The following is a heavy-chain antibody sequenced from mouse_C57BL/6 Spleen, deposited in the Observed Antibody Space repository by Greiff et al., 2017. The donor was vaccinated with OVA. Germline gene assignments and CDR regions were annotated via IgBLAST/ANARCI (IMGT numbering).Heavy chain of an antibody. CDR3: APITTVDWYFDV. Sequence: QVQLQQPGAELVKPGASVKVSCKASGYTFTSYWMHWVKQRPGQGLEWIGRIHPSDSDTNYNQKFQGKATLTVDKSSSTAYMQLSSLTSEDSAVYYCAPITTVDWYFDVWGTGTTVTVSS. CDR1: GYTFTSYW. V-gene: IGHV1-74*01. CDR2: IHPSDSDT. D-gene: IGHD1-1*01. J-gene: IGHJ1*03.